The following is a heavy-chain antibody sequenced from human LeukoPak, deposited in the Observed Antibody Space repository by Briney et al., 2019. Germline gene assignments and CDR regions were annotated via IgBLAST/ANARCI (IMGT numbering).Heavy chain of an antibody. V-gene: IGHV3-7*01. CDR3: ARGGPFLEWFAAFDI. J-gene: IGHJ3*02. CDR1: GFTFSSYW. CDR2: INQDGSEK. D-gene: IGHD3-3*02. Sequence: PGGSLRLSCAASGFTFSSYWMSWVRQAPGKGLEWVANINQDGSEKYYVDSVKGRFTISRDNAKNSLYLQMNSLRAEDTAVYYCARGGPFLEWFAAFDIWGQGTMVTVSS.